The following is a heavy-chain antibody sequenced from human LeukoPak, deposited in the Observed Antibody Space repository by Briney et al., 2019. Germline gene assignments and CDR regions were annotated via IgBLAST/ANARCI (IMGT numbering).Heavy chain of an antibody. CDR3: ARGYCSGSSCYSGFYFDY. Sequence: PGGSLRLSCAASGFTFSRYGMHWVRQAPVKGLEWVANIKQDEIERYFVDSVKGRFTLSRDNAKNSLYLQMNSLRAEDTAVYYCARGYCSGSSCYSGFYFDYWGQGALVTVSS. D-gene: IGHD2-15*01. J-gene: IGHJ4*02. V-gene: IGHV3-7*01. CDR1: GFTFSRYG. CDR2: IKQDEIER.